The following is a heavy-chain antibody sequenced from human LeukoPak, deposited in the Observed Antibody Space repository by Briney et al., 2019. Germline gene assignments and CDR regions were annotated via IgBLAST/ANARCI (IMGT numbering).Heavy chain of an antibody. J-gene: IGHJ4*02. V-gene: IGHV3-23*01. CDR3: AKRGSGWAIDY. Sequence: GGSLRLSCAASGFTFSSYAMSWVRQAPGKGLEWVSAISGSGGSTYYADSVKGRFTISRDNNKNTLHLQMNSLRADDTAVYYCAKRGSGWAIDYWGQGTLVTVSS. CDR2: ISGSGGST. D-gene: IGHD6-19*01. CDR1: GFTFSSYA.